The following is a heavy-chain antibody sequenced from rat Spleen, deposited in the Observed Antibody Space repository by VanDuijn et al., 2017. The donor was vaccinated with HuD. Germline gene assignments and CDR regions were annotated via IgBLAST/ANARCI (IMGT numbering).Heavy chain of an antibody. CDR1: GFSLTSYH. V-gene: IGHV2-45*01. CDR2: LWKGGNT. J-gene: IGHJ2*01. D-gene: IGHD1-2*01. Sequence: QVQLMESGPGLVQPSETLSLTCTVSGFSLTSYHVHWVRQTPGKGLEWMGVLWKGGNTNYNSVLKSRLSISVDTSKNQVFLKMNSLQSEDTTTYYCARVGYSSYVRYFDYWGQGVMVTVSS. CDR3: ARVGYSSYVRYFDY.